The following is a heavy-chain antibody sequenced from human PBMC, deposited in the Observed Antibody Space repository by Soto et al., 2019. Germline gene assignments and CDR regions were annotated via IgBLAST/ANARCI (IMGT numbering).Heavy chain of an antibody. CDR1: GGSISRNY. D-gene: IGHD5-18*01. J-gene: IGHJ4*02. Sequence: PLETLSLTCTVSGGSISRNYWSWIRQPPGKGLEWLGYIYDSGTTNYNPSVKSRVTISLDTSKSQFSLRMSSVTAADTAVYYCAREGEYSYGYFDYWGQGAQVTVSS. CDR2: IYDSGTT. V-gene: IGHV4-59*01. CDR3: AREGEYSYGYFDY.